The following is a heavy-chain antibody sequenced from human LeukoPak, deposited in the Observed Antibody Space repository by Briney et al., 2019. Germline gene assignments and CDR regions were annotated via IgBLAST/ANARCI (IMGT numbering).Heavy chain of an antibody. CDR3: ARDPYDSSGYYFDY. CDR1: GFTFSSYG. Sequence: GGSLRLSCAASGFTFSSYGMHWVRQAPGKGLEWAAVIWYDGSNKYYANSVKGRFTISRDNSKNTLYLQMNSLRAEDTAVCYCARDPYDSSGYYFDYWGQGTLVTVSS. V-gene: IGHV3-33*01. J-gene: IGHJ4*02. D-gene: IGHD3-22*01. CDR2: IWYDGSNK.